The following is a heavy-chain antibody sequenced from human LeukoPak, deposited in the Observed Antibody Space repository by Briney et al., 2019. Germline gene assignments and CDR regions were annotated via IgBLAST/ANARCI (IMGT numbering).Heavy chain of an antibody. D-gene: IGHD1-1*01. V-gene: IGHV5-51*01. CDR1: GYTFTNYW. J-gene: IGHJ3*01. CDR3: ARRTTPRGACDL. Sequence: GESLKISCQASGYTFTNYWIGWVRQMSGKGLEWMGVIYPDDSETRYSPSFQGQVTISADKSIDTAYLQWNSLKASDTAIYYCARRTTPRGACDLWGQGTKVTVSS. CDR2: IYPDDSET.